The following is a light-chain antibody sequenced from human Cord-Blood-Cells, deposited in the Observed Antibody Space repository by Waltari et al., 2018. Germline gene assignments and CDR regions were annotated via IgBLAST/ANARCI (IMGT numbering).Light chain of an antibody. CDR3: QPWGTGIQV. V-gene: IGLV4-69*01. Sequence: QLVLTQSPSASASLGASVKLTCTLRSGHSSSATACHTQQAEKGPRYVMNLNREGSHGKGAGILVRCSGSSAGADRYLTISSLHSEDEADNYCQPWGTGIQVYGGGTKLTVL. CDR1: SGHSSSA. J-gene: IGLJ3*02. CDR2: LNREGSH.